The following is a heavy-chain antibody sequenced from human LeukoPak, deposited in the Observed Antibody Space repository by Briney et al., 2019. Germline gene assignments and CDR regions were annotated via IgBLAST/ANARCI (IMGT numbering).Heavy chain of an antibody. CDR1: RYTFTGYY. CDR2: INPNSGGT. V-gene: IGHV1-2*02. D-gene: IGHD5-12*01. Sequence: ASVKVSCKASRYTFTGYYMHWVRQAPGQGLEWMGWINPNSGGTNYAQKFQGRVTMTGDTSISTAYMELSRLRSDDTAVYYCARSRGYSGWEDYWGQGTLVTVSS. CDR3: ARSRGYSGWEDY. J-gene: IGHJ4*02.